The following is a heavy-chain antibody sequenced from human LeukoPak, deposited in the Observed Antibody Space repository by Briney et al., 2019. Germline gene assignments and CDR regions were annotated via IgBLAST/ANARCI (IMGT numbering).Heavy chain of an antibody. D-gene: IGHD2-21*02. CDR3: ARGRPGDCVFNYYYGMDV. J-gene: IGHJ6*02. CDR2: MNHNRGNT. CDR1: GYTFTSYE. V-gene: IGHV1-8*01. Sequence: ASVKVTCKASGYTFTSYEINWVRQATAQGLEWMGWMNHNRGNTGYAQKIQGRVTMTRNTSISTAYMELSSLRSEDTAVYYCARGRPGDCVFNYYYGMDVWGQGTTVTVSS.